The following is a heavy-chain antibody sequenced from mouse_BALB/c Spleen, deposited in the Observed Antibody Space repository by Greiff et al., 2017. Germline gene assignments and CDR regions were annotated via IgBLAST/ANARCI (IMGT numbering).Heavy chain of an antibody. D-gene: IGHD2-10*02. Sequence: VMLVESGPGLVAPSQSLSITCTVSGFSLNGYGVNWVRQPPGKGLEWLGMIWGDGSTDYNSALKSRLSISKDNSKSQVFLKMNSLQTDDTARYYCARDQGYGKAAWFAYWGQGTLVTVSA. CDR1: GFSLNGYG. J-gene: IGHJ3*01. CDR2: IWGDGST. CDR3: ARDQGYGKAAWFAY. V-gene: IGHV2-6-7*01.